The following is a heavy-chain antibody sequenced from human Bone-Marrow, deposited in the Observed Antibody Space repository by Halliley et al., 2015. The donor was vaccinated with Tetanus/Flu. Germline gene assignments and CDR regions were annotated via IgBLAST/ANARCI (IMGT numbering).Heavy chain of an antibody. D-gene: IGHD1-1*01. CDR3: SKAAAVERGGTYSSLDS. J-gene: IGHJ4*02. V-gene: IGHV3-30-3*02. Sequence: ISFDGNDKYPADSVKGRFTISRDSSRNSVYLQMNSLRPEDTAVYYCSKAAAVERGGTYSSLDSWGQGTLVTVSS. CDR2: ISFDGNDK.